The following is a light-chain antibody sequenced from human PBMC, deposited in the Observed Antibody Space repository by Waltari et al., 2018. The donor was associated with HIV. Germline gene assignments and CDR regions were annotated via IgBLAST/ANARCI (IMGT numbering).Light chain of an antibody. CDR3: LLSYKGASWV. CDR1: TGAVTSGHY. CDR2: GTC. Sequence: AVVTPEPSLTVSPGGTVTLTCGARTGAVTSGHYPYWFQQKPGHAPTTLILGTCNRHSWRPARLLGRLHGGKAALTLSGPQQEDEAEYYCLLSYKGASWVFGGGTKLTVL. J-gene: IGLJ3*02. V-gene: IGLV7-46*01.